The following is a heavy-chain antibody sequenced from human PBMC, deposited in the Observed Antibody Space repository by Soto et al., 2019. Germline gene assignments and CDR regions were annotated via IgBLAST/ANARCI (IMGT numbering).Heavy chain of an antibody. Sequence: SETLSLTCTVSGGSISSGDYYWSWIRQHPGKGLEWIGYIYYSGSTYYNPSLKSRVTISVDTSKNQFSLKLSSVTAADTAVYYCAREGITMVRGVIPYGMDVWGQGTTVTVSS. CDR3: AREGITMVRGVIPYGMDV. J-gene: IGHJ6*02. CDR2: IYYSGST. D-gene: IGHD3-10*01. V-gene: IGHV4-31*03. CDR1: GGSISSGDYY.